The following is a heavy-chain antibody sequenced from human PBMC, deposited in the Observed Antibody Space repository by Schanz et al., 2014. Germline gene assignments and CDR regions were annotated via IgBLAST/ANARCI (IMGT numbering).Heavy chain of an antibody. V-gene: IGHV3-11*06. D-gene: IGHD5-18*01. J-gene: IGHJ5*02. CDR2: ISHNTFYT. CDR1: GFTFTDYY. Sequence: GQLVQSGGGLVQPGGSLRLSCAASGFTFTDYYISWIRQAPGMGLECTSYISHNTFYTAYADSVKGRFTISRDNATNSVYPQMNTLRAGDTAIYFCARDVYRSGRPFDLWGQGTLVTVSS. CDR3: ARDVYRSGRPFDL.